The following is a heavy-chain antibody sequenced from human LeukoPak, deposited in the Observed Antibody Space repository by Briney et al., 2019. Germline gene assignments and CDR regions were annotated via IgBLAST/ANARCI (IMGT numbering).Heavy chain of an antibody. CDR2: IYYSGST. CDR3: ARGYSSSWYAPGNWFDP. J-gene: IGHJ5*02. Sequence: PSETLSLTCTVSGGSISSGGYYWSWIRQHPGKGLEWIGYIYYSGSTYYNPSLKSRVTISVDTSKNQFSLKLSSVTAADTAVYYCARGYSSSWYAPGNWFDPWGQGTLVTVSS. D-gene: IGHD6-13*01. V-gene: IGHV4-31*03. CDR1: GGSISSGGYY.